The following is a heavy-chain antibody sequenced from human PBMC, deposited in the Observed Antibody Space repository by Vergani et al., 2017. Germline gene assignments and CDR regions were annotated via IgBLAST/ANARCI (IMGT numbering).Heavy chain of an antibody. Sequence: QLHLQESGPGLVKPSETLSLTCTVSGGSITGSSYYWGWIGQPPGKGLEWIGNIYHSGGAYYNPSLKGRVTISVDTSKNQFSLKLNSVTAADTAVYYCGRVADFYGLGSRLVDLWGQGILVTVSS. V-gene: IGHV4-39*07. D-gene: IGHD3-10*01. J-gene: IGHJ5*02. CDR1: GGSITGSSYY. CDR2: IYHSGGA. CDR3: GRVADFYGLGSRLVDL.